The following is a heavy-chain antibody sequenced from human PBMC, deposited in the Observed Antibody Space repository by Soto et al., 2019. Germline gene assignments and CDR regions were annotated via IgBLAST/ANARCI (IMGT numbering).Heavy chain of an antibody. CDR3: ARDRGNWPDFFDY. CDR2: IYSSGRT. V-gene: IGHV4-30-4*01. D-gene: IGHD1-1*01. CDR1: GGSIDSDDYY. J-gene: IGHJ4*02. Sequence: PSETLSLTCTVSGGSIDSDDYYWTWIRQPPGKGLEWIGYIYSSGRTSYNPSLESRLTISIDTSKNQFSLHLNSVSAAGTAVYFCARDRGNWPDFFDYWGQGTLVTVSS.